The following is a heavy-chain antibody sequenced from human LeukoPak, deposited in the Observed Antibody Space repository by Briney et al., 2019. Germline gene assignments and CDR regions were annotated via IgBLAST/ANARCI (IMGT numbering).Heavy chain of an antibody. V-gene: IGHV1-18*01. Sequence: GASVKVSCTASGYTFTSYGISWVRQAPGQGLEWMGWISAYNGNTNYAQKLKGRVTMTTDTSTSTAYMELRSLRSDDTAVYYCARGRFSSGYYYGATLDWFDPWGQGTLVTVSS. CDR1: GYTFTSYG. J-gene: IGHJ5*02. D-gene: IGHD3-22*01. CDR3: ARGRFSSGYYYGATLDWFDP. CDR2: ISAYNGNT.